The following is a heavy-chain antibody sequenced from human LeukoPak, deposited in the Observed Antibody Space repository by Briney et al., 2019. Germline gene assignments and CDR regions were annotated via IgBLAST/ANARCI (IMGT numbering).Heavy chain of an antibody. CDR3: ARDRYLSNWNLFTLDY. V-gene: IGHV1-69*13. Sequence: SVKVSCKASGGTFSSYAISWVRQAPGQGLEWMGGIIPIFGTANYAQKFQGRVTITADESTSTAYMELSSLRSEDTAVYYCARDRYLSNWNLFTLDYRGQGTLVTVSS. CDR1: GGTFSSYA. D-gene: IGHD1-20*01. CDR2: IIPIFGTA. J-gene: IGHJ4*02.